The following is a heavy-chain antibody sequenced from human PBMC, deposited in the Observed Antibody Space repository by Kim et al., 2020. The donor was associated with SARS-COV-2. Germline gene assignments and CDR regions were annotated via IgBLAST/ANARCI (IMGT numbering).Heavy chain of an antibody. Sequence: TYYADSVKGRFTISRDNSKTSLYLQMNSLRTEDTALYYCAASFVHATSPDYWGQGTLVTVSS. CDR3: AASFVHATSPDY. D-gene: IGHD2-8*01. V-gene: IGHV3-43*01. CDR2: T. J-gene: IGHJ4*02.